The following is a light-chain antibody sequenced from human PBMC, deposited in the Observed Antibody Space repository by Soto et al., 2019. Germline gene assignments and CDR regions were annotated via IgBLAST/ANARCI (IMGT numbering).Light chain of an antibody. J-gene: IGLJ1*01. CDR2: SNN. CDR1: SSNIGSST. Sequence: QSVLTQPPSASGTPGQRVTISCSGSSSNIGSSTVNWYQQLPGTAPKLLIYSNNQRPSGVPDRFSGSKSGTSASLAISGLQSEDEADYYCAAWDVSLNGYVIGTGIRVNVL. CDR3: AAWDVSLNGYV. V-gene: IGLV1-44*01.